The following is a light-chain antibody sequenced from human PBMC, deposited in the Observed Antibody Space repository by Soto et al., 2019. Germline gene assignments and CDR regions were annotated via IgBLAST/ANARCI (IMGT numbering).Light chain of an antibody. J-gene: IGLJ3*02. V-gene: IGLV4-69*01. Sequence: QLVLTQSPSASASLGASVKLTCTLSSGHNNYAIAWHQQQPEKGPRFLMKVSRDGSHTKGDGIPDRFSGSSSGSDRYLTISSLQSEDEADYYCQTWGTGFQVFGGGTKHRP. CDR2: VSRDGSH. CDR3: QTWGTGFQV. CDR1: SGHNNYA.